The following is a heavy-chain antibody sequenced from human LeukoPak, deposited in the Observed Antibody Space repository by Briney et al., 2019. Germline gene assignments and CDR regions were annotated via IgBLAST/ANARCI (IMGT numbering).Heavy chain of an antibody. J-gene: IGHJ4*02. CDR3: ASALSSSWSPYYFDY. D-gene: IGHD6-13*01. Sequence: GESLKISCKGSGYSFTSYWIGWVRQMPGKGLEWMGIIYPCDSDTRYSPSFQGQVTISADKSISTAYLQWSSLKASDTAMYYCASALSSSWSPYYFDYWGQGTLVTVSS. CDR1: GYSFTSYW. CDR2: IYPCDSDT. V-gene: IGHV5-51*01.